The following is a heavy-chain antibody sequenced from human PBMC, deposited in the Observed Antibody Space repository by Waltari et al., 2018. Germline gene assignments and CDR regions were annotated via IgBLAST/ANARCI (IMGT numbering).Heavy chain of an antibody. Sequence: EVQLVESGGGLVQPGGSLRLSCAASGFTFSSYWMSWVRQAPGKGLECVANIKPDGSEKYYGDSVKGRFTISRDNAKNSLYLQMNSLRAEDTAVYYCARGKLRYDYWGQGTLVTVSS. J-gene: IGHJ4*02. CDR3: ARGKLRYDY. CDR1: GFTFSSYW. CDR2: IKPDGSEK. D-gene: IGHD5-12*01. V-gene: IGHV3-7*04.